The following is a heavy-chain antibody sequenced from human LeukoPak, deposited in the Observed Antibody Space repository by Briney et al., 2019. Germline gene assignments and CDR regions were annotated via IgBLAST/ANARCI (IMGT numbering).Heavy chain of an antibody. Sequence: ASVKVSCKASGYTFTSYGISWVRQAPGQGLEWMGWISAYNGNTNYAQKFQGRVTMTTDTSTSTAYMELRSLRSNDTAVYYCAANYYGSGSYYSHDYWGQGTLVTVSS. D-gene: IGHD3-10*01. CDR1: GYTFTSYG. CDR3: AANYYGSGSYYSHDY. J-gene: IGHJ4*02. CDR2: ISAYNGNT. V-gene: IGHV1-18*01.